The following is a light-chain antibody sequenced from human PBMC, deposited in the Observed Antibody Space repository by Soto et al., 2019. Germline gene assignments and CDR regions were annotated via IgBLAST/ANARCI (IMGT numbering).Light chain of an antibody. CDR2: DVR. CDR3: SSYTSSSTLMV. J-gene: IGLJ2*01. CDR1: SSDVGGYNY. Sequence: QSVLTQPASVSGSPGQSITIACTGTSSDVGGYNYVSWYQQHPGKAPKLMIYDVRNRPSGVSNRFSGSKSGNTASLTISGLQAEDEAEYYCSSYTSSSTLMVFGGGTKLTVL. V-gene: IGLV2-14*01.